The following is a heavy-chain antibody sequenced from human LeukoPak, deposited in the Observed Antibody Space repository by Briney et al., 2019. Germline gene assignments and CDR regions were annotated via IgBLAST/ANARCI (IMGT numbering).Heavy chain of an antibody. D-gene: IGHD6-6*01. J-gene: IGHJ4*02. CDR2: INSNGDEI. V-gene: IGHV3-23*01. CDR3: ANWIGSSSRDY. CDR1: GFTLSTYA. Sequence: GGSLRLSCAASGFTLSTYAMTWVRQAPGKGLEWVSGINSNGDEIYYADSVRGRFTISRDNSNNALYLQMDSLRAEDTAVYYCANWIGSSSRDYGGQGTLVTVSS.